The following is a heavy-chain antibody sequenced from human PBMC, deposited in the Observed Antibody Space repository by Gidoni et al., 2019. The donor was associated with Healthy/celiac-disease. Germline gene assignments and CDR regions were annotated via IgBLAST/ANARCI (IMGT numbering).Heavy chain of an antibody. J-gene: IGHJ4*02. Sequence: QVQLQESGLGRVKPPATPSLTCTVSGGSVSSGSHSWSWIRQPPGKGLEWIGYIYCSGSTNYHPSLKSRVTISVDTSQNQFSLKLSSVTAADTAVYYWAGASFGVGYWGQGTLVTVSS. D-gene: IGHD3-3*01. CDR3: AGASFGVGY. V-gene: IGHV4-61*01. CDR1: GGSVSSGSHS. CDR2: IYCSGST.